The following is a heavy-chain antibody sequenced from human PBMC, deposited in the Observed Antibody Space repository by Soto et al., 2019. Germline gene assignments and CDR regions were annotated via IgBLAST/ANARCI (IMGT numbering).Heavy chain of an antibody. D-gene: IGHD5-18*01. CDR3: ARLHSHGTCGMDV. V-gene: IGHV1-69*13. CDR2: IIPIFGTT. J-gene: IGHJ6*02. CDR1: GGSFTYT. Sequence: ASVKVSCKASGGSFTYTLSWVRQAPGQGLEWMGGIIPIFGTTNYAQKFQGRVTITADESTKTAYMELSTLRSEDTAVYYCARLHSHGTCGMDVWGQGTTVTVS.